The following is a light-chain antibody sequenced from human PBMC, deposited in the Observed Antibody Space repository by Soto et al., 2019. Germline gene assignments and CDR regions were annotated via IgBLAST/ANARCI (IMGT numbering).Light chain of an antibody. J-gene: IGLJ2*01. V-gene: IGLV2-14*01. CDR3: SSYTTSSTVA. CDR2: EVS. CDR1: SSDIGGYNY. Sequence: QSALTQSASVSGSPGQSITISCTGTSSDIGGYNYVSWYQQHPDKAPKLMIFEVSNRPSGVSNRFSGSKSGNTASLTISGLLADDEADYYCSSYTTSSTVAFGGGTKLTVL.